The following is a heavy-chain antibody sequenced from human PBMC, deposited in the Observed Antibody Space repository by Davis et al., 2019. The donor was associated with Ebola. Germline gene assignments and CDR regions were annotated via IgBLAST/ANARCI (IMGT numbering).Heavy chain of an antibody. J-gene: IGHJ4*02. CDR2: ISGDWTRT. CDR1: GFTFHNYA. Sequence: GESLKISCAASGFTFHNYAMHCVRQAPGKGLECVSLISGDWTRTYYADSVKGRFTISRDNSKNSLYLRMNSLTTEDTALYYCGKADCGGDCRVVDFWGQGTLVTVSS. V-gene: IGHV3-43*02. CDR3: GKADCGGDCRVVDF. D-gene: IGHD2-21*02.